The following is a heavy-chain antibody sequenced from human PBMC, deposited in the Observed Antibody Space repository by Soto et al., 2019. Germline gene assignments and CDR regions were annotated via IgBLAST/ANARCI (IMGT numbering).Heavy chain of an antibody. Sequence: EVQLVQSGVEVKKPGESLKISWKGSGYSFTSYWIGWVRQMPGKGLEWMGIINPGDSDTTYGPSFQGQVTITADKSISTAYLQWSSLKASDTAMDYCARVGEGIYGDYAYHSWGQRTLITVSS. V-gene: IGHV5-51*03. D-gene: IGHD4-17*01. CDR3: ARVGEGIYGDYAYHS. CDR1: GYSFTSYW. CDR2: INPGDSDT. J-gene: IGHJ4*02.